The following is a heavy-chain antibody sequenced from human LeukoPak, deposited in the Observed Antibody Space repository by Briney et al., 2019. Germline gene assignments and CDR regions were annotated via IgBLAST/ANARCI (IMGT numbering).Heavy chain of an antibody. V-gene: IGHV3-33*01. Sequence: GGSLRLSCAASGFTFSSYGMHWVRQAPGKGLEWVAVIWYDGSNKYYADSVKGRFTISRDNSKNTLYLQMNSLRAEDTAVYYCARDWSGYDTLALVWGQGTLVTVSS. CDR3: ARDWSGYDTLALV. CDR2: IWYDGSNK. CDR1: GFTFSSYG. D-gene: IGHD5-12*01. J-gene: IGHJ4*02.